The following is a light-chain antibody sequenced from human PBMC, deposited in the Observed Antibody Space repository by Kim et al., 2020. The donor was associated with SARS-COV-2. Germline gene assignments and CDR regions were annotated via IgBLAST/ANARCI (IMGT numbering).Light chain of an antibody. Sequence: QSALTQPASVSVSPGQSITISCTGTSSDVGGYNYVSWYQQHPGKAPKLMIYDVSKRPSGVSNRFSGSKSGNTASLTISGLQAEDEADYYCSSYTSSSTLYVFGIGTKVTVL. CDR1: SSDVGGYNY. CDR2: DVS. J-gene: IGLJ1*01. CDR3: SSYTSSSTLYV. V-gene: IGLV2-14*01.